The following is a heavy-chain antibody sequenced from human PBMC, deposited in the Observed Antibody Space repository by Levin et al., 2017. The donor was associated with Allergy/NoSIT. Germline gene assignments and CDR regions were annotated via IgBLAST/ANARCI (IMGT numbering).Heavy chain of an antibody. J-gene: IGHJ3*02. D-gene: IGHD2/OR15-2a*01. Sequence: KSSETLSLTCTVSGGSISTYFWGWIRQPAGKGLEWIGRIRTGGTTHYNPSLRSRVTMSVDTSKNQFSLKLTSVTAADTATYFCARDDLGYFETSVQTYDTWGQGTMVTVSS. CDR3: ARDDLGYFETSVQTYDT. V-gene: IGHV4-4*07. CDR2: IRTGGTT. CDR1: GGSISTYF.